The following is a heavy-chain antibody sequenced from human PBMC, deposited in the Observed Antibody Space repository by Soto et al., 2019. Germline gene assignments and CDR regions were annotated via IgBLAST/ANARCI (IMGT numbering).Heavy chain of an antibody. CDR3: ARDSRIAVAGTGDYYYYIDF. J-gene: IGHJ6*03. CDR1: GFTFSSYS. D-gene: IGHD6-19*01. V-gene: IGHV3-48*01. Sequence: EVQLVESGGGLVQPGGSLRLSCAASGFTFSSYSMNWVRQAPGKGLEWVSYISSSSSTIYYADSVKGRFTISRDNAKNSLSLQMNSLRAEDTAVYYCARDSRIAVAGTGDYYYYIDFWGKGTTVTVSS. CDR2: ISSSSSTI.